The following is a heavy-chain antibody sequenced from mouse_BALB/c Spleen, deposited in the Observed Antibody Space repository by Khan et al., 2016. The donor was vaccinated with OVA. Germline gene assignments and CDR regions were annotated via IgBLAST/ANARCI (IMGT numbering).Heavy chain of an antibody. Sequence: EVELVESGGDLVKPGGSLKLSCAASGFTFSTYGMSWVRPTPDKRLEWVATISSGGSYTYSPDSVKGRFTISRDNAKNTLYLQMSSLKSEDTAMYYCARLAYYYNSEGFAYWGQGTLVTLAA. V-gene: IGHV5-6*01. CDR1: GFTFSTYG. CDR2: ISSGGSYT. D-gene: IGHD1-1*01. J-gene: IGHJ3*01. CDR3: ARLAYYYNSEGFAY.